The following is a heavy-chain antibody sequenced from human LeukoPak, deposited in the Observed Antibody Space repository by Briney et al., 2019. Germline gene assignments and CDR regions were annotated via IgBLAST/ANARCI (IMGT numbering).Heavy chain of an antibody. CDR1: GASISSGDYY. J-gene: IGHJ4*02. Sequence: PSETLSLTCTVSGASISSGDYYWSWIRQPPGKGLEWIGYVYHNGNTYFNPSLKSRLAISIDTSKKHFSMKLTSVTASDTAIYYCARVSSGGYFHTYYFDYWGQGTLVTVSS. CDR3: ARVSSGGYFHTYYFDY. V-gene: IGHV4-30-4*02. CDR2: VYHNGNT. D-gene: IGHD3-22*01.